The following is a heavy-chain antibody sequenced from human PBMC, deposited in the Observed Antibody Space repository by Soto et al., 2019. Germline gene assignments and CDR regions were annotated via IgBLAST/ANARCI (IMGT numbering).Heavy chain of an antibody. CDR1: GGTFSSYA. CDR3: ARGPGYYYGSGSYLGY. D-gene: IGHD3-10*01. J-gene: IGHJ4*02. Sequence: SGKVSGKASGGTFSSYAISWVRQAPGQGLEWMGGIIPIFGTANYAQKFQGRVTITADESTSTAYMELGSLRSEDTAVYYCARGPGYYYGSGSYLGYWGQGTLVTVSS. CDR2: IIPIFGTA. V-gene: IGHV1-69*13.